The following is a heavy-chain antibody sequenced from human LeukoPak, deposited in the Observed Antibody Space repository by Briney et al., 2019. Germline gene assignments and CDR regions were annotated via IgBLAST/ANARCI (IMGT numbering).Heavy chain of an antibody. CDR3: ARGGDGYNSDY. CDR2: IYHSGST. D-gene: IGHD5-24*01. J-gene: IGHJ4*02. V-gene: IGHV4-59*11. Sequence: SETLSLTCTVSGGSISSHYWSWIRQPPGKGLEWIGYIYHSGSTNYNPSLKSRVTISVDTSKNQFSLKLSSVTAADTAVYYCARGGDGYNSDYWGQGTLVTVSS. CDR1: GGSISSHY.